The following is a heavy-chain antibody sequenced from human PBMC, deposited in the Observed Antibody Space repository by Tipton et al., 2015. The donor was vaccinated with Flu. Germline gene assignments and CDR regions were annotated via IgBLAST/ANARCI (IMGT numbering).Heavy chain of an antibody. CDR2: IYSGSST. V-gene: IGHV3-53*01. J-gene: IGHJ3*02. Sequence: SLRLSCAASGFTVSSNYMSWVRQAPGKGLEWVSVIYSGSSTYYADSVKGRFTISRDNSKNTLYLQMNSLRAEDTAVYYCARDLTYGSVPGAFDIWGQGTMVTVSS. CDR1: GFTVSSNY. D-gene: IGHD3-10*01. CDR3: ARDLTYGSVPGAFDI.